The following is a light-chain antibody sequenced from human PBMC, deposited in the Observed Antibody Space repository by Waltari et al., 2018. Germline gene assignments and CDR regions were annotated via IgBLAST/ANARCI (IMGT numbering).Light chain of an antibody. V-gene: IGLV1-47*01. CDR2: RND. Sequence: QSVLTQPPSVSGTPGQGVTISCSGSSSNIGTNYVYWYQQLPRTAPNLLIFRNDQRPSGGPDLCSASKSGTSAALAISGLRSEDEADYYCAAWDDGLSGPVFGGGTKLTVL. CDR3: AAWDDGLSGPV. J-gene: IGLJ3*02. CDR1: SSNIGTNY.